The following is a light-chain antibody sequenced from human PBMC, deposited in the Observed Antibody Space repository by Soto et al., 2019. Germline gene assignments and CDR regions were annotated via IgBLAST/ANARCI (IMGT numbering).Light chain of an antibody. CDR2: DSN. V-gene: IGLV1-51*01. CDR1: SSNIGNNY. CDR3: GTWDNSLSAVV. Sequence: QSVLTQPPSVSAAPGQKVTISCSGSSSNIGNNYVFWYQQLPGTAPKLLIYDSNERPSGIPDRFSGSKSGTSAALGITGLQTGDEADYYCGTWDNSLSAVVFGGGTQLTVL. J-gene: IGLJ2*01.